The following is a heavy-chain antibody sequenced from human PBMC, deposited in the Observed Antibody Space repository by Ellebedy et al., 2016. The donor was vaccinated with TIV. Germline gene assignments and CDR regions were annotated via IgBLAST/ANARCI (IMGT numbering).Heavy chain of an antibody. Sequence: MPSETLSLTCAVSGGSISSNNWWNWVRQTTGKGLAWIGEIDHSGTTHYNASLKSRVTIAVDKSKNQFSLMLNSVTAADTAVYYCARDFCSSTSCLNYFDYWGQGALVTVSS. CDR2: IDHSGTT. CDR3: ARDFCSSTSCLNYFDY. CDR1: GGSISSNNW. D-gene: IGHD2-2*01. J-gene: IGHJ4*02. V-gene: IGHV4-4*02.